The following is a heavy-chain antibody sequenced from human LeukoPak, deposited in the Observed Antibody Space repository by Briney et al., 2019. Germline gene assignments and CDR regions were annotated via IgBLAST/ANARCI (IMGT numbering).Heavy chain of an antibody. CDR3: ASGWSITGWYNNWFDP. D-gene: IGHD6-19*01. Sequence: ASVKVSCKASGYTFTGHYMHWVRQAPGQGLEWMGWINPNSGGTNYAQKFQGRVTMTRDTSITTVYMELSRLRSDDTAVYFCASGWSITGWYNNWFDPWGQGTLVTVSS. CDR1: GYTFTGHY. V-gene: IGHV1-2*02. J-gene: IGHJ5*02. CDR2: INPNSGGT.